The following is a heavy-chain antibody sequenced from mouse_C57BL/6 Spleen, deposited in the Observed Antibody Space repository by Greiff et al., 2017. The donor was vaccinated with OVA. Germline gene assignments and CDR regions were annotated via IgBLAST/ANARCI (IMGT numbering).Heavy chain of an antibody. V-gene: IGHV5-17*01. CDR3: ASDYDRWDMDY. Sequence: EVQGVESGGGLVKPGGSLTLSCAASGFTFTDYGMHWVRQAPAQGLEWVAYISSGSSTIYYADTVKGRFTISRDNATNTLFLRMTSLRSEDTARYYCASDYDRWDMDYWGQGTTVTVAS. D-gene: IGHD2-14*01. J-gene: IGHJ4*01. CDR2: ISSGSSTI. CDR1: GFTFTDYG.